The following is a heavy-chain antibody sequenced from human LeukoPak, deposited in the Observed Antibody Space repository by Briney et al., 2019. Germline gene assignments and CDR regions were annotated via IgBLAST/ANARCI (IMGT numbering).Heavy chain of an antibody. D-gene: IGHD4-17*01. CDR3: ARRDYEALHYVY. V-gene: IGHV5-51*01. CDR1: AHSFSTYW. Sequence: GESLKISCKGSAHSFSTYWIGWVRQMPGKGLERMGIIYPGDSDTRYNPSFQGQVTISADKSISTAYLQWSSLKASDTAIYYCARRDYEALHYVYWGQGTLVTVSS. CDR2: IYPGDSDT. J-gene: IGHJ4*02.